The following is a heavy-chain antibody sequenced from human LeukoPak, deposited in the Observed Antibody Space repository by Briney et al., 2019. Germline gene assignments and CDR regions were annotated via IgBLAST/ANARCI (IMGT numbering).Heavy chain of an antibody. Sequence: GGSLRLSCAASGFTFSSYSMNWVRQAPGKGLEWVSYISSSSSTIYYADSVKGRFTISRDNAKNSLYLQMNSLRAEDAAVYYCARIGDDYGDYYFDYWGQGTLVTVSS. CDR1: GFTFSSYS. D-gene: IGHD4-17*01. CDR2: ISSSSSTI. J-gene: IGHJ4*02. CDR3: ARIGDDYGDYYFDY. V-gene: IGHV3-48*01.